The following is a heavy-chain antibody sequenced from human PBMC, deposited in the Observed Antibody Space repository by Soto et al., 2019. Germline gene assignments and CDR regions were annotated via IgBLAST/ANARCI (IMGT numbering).Heavy chain of an antibody. D-gene: IGHD4-4*01. CDR1: GFPFSAYA. CDR2: VGGSDGDK. CDR3: AKEATAVNVLWDPFDM. Sequence: EVQLLESGGGVVQPGGSLRLSCVVSGFPFSAYAMSWVRQAPGKGLQWVSGVGGSDGDKHYADSVRGRFIVSRDNSKNTLYLQMNSLRADDTAVYYCAKEATAVNVLWDPFDMWGQGTEVTVSS. J-gene: IGHJ3*02. V-gene: IGHV3-23*01.